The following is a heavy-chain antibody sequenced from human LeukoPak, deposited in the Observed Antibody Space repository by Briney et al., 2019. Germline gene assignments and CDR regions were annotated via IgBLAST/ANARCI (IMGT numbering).Heavy chain of an antibody. Sequence: SETLSLTCTVSGASVSSSYWSWIRQPPGKGLEWIGYISDTGSTNYNPSLKGRVTISTHSSPNQFSLELGSVTAADTAMYYCARAVAGGDRSRFYSGGWYYFDNWGQGTLVTVSS. J-gene: IGHJ4*02. V-gene: IGHV4-59*08. CDR1: GASVSSSY. D-gene: IGHD6-19*01. CDR3: ARAVAGGDRSRFYSGGWYYFDN. CDR2: ISDTGST.